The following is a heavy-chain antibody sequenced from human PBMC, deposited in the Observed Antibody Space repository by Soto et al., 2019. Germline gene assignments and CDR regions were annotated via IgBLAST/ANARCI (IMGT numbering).Heavy chain of an antibody. CDR2: INHSGST. J-gene: IGHJ5*02. V-gene: IGHV4-34*01. CDR3: ARGHNVLLWYWGWFDP. CDR1: GGSFSGYY. Sequence: QVQLQQWGAGLLKPSETLSLTCAVYGGSFSGYYWSWIRQPPGKGLEWIGEINHSGSTNYNPSLKSRVTISVDTSKNQFSLKLSSVTAADTGVYYCARGHNVLLWYWGWFDPWGQGTLVTVSS. D-gene: IGHD3-10*01.